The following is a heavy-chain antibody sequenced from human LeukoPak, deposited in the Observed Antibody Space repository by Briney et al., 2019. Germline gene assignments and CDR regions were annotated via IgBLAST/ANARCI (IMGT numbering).Heavy chain of an antibody. CDR3: AREPQTTVWSIAAAGYDY. Sequence: ASVKVSCKASGYTFTSYYMHWVRQAPGQGLEWMGIINPSGGSTSYAQKFQGRVTMTRDTSTSTVYMELSSLRSEDTAVYYCAREPQTTVWSIAAAGYDYWGQGTLVTVSS. CDR2: INPSGGST. J-gene: IGHJ4*02. D-gene: IGHD6-13*01. V-gene: IGHV1-46*01. CDR1: GYTFTSYY.